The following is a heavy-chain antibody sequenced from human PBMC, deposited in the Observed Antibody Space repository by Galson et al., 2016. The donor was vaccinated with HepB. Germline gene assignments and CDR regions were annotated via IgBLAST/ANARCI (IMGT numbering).Heavy chain of an antibody. CDR1: GYTFSSYD. J-gene: IGHJ5*02. CDR3: ARAVRGSLPYDP. Sequence: SVKVSCKASGYTFSSYDITWVRQATGQGLEWMGWMDPNSANTGYAQHFQGRVTMTRDSSISTAYMELSSLRSEDTAVYYCARAVRGSLPYDPWGQGTLVTVSS. CDR2: MDPNSANT. V-gene: IGHV1-8*01. D-gene: IGHD3-22*01.